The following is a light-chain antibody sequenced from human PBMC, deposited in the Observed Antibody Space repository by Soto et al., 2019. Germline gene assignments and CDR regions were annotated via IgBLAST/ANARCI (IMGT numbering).Light chain of an antibody. CDR2: KAS. J-gene: IGKJ5*01. CDR1: QTISSW. V-gene: IGKV1-5*03. Sequence: DIQMTQSPSTLSGSVGDRVTITCRASQTISSWLAWYQQKPGKAPKLLIYKASTLKSGVPSRFSGSGSGTEFTLTISSLQPDDFATYYCQKYNRAPPPKFGQGTRLEIK. CDR3: QKYNRAPPPK.